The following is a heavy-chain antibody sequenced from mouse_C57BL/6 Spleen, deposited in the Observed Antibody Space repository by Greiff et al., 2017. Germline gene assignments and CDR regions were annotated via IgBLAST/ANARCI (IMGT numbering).Heavy chain of an antibody. CDR3: ARRGDYSNYRYAMDY. CDR1: GFTFSSYG. Sequence: EVQLVESGGDLVKPGGSLKLSCAASGFTFSSYGMSWVRQTPDKRLEWVATISSGGSYTYYPDSVKGRFTISRDNAKNTLYLQMSSLKSEDTAMYYCARRGDYSNYRYAMDYWGQGTSVTVSS. CDR2: ISSGGSYT. V-gene: IGHV5-6*01. J-gene: IGHJ4*01. D-gene: IGHD2-5*01.